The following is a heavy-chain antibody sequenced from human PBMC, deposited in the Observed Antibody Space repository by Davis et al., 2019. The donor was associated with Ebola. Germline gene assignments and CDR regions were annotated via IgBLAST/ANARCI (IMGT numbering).Heavy chain of an antibody. Sequence: MPSETLSLTCTVSGGSISSSSYYWGWIRQPPGKGLEWVGSIYYSGSTYYNPSLKSRVTISVDTSKNQFSLKLSSVTAADTAVYYCARAIVHPTYYDFWSGSRPYFDYWGQGTLVTVSS. D-gene: IGHD3-3*01. CDR2: IYYSGST. CDR3: ARAIVHPTYYDFWSGSRPYFDY. CDR1: GGSISSSSYY. V-gene: IGHV4-39*01. J-gene: IGHJ4*02.